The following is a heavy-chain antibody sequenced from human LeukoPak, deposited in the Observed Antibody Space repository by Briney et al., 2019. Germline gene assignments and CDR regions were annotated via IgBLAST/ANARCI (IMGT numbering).Heavy chain of an antibody. Sequence: ASVKVSCKASGYTFTSYGISWVRQAPGQGLEWMGWISGYNANTNYAQKFQGRVTMTKDIPTSSAYMELRSLRSDDTAVYYCARGSRPVYNLLTGKRYFDYWGQGTLLTVSS. CDR1: GYTFTSYG. J-gene: IGHJ4*02. CDR2: ISGYNANT. V-gene: IGHV1-18*01. D-gene: IGHD3-9*01. CDR3: ARGSRPVYNLLTGKRYFDY.